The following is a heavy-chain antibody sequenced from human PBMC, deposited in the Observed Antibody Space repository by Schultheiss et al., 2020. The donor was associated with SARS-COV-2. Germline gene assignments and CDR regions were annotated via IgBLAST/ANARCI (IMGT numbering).Heavy chain of an antibody. Sequence: GGSLRLSCAASGFTVSSNYMSWVRQAPGKGLEWVGFIRSKAYGGTTEYAASVKGRFTISRDDSKSIAYLQMNSLKTEDTAVYYCTRTPDYGKPYYYGMDVWGQGTTVTISS. CDR3: TRTPDYGKPYYYGMDV. D-gene: IGHD4-17*01. J-gene: IGHJ6*02. CDR1: GFTVSSNY. CDR2: IRSKAYGGTT. V-gene: IGHV3-49*04.